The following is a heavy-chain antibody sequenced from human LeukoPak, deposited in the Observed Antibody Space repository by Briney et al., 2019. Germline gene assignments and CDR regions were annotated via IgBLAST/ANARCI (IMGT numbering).Heavy chain of an antibody. D-gene: IGHD5-12*01. CDR1: GFTFSSFE. J-gene: IGHJ4*02. CDR2: IVGSGGRT. Sequence: GGSLRLSCAASGFTFSSFEMGWVRQAPGKGLEWVSDIVGSGGRTYYADSVKGRFTISRDNSKNTLYLQMNTLRGEDTAVYYCARYIVATIRYFGSWGQGTLVTVSS. CDR3: ARYIVATIRYFGS. V-gene: IGHV3-23*01.